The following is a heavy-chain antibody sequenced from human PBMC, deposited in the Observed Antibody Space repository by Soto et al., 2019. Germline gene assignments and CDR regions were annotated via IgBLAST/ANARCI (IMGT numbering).Heavy chain of an antibody. Sequence: QVQLVQSGAEVTKPGSSVKVSCKASGGTFSSHTIIWVRQAPGQGLEWMGEIMAMFDKPKYAQKFQGRVTITADKSTSTAYMELSSLRSEDTAVYYCAHEVASGGLLDVWGQGIMVTVSS. J-gene: IGHJ3*01. CDR2: IMAMFDKP. CDR3: AHEVASGGLLDV. V-gene: IGHV1-69*06. CDR1: GGTFSSHT. D-gene: IGHD1-26*01.